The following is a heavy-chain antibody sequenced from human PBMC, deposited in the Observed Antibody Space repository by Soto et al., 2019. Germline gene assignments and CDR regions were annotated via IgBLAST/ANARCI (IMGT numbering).Heavy chain of an antibody. J-gene: IGHJ5*02. CDR2: INSDGSST. D-gene: IGHD4-17*01. CDR1: GFTFSTSW. CDR3: GRDSTVTTSPWSWFDP. Sequence: EVQLVESGGGLVQPGGSLRLSCAASGFTFSTSWMHWVRQAPGKGLVWVSRINSDGSSTTYADSVKGRFTISRDNAKNTLYLQMNSLRVEDTAVYYCGRDSTVTTSPWSWFDPWGQGTLVTVSS. V-gene: IGHV3-74*01.